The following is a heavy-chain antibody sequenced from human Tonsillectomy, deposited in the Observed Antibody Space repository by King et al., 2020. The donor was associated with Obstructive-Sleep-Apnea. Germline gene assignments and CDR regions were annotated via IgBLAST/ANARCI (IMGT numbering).Heavy chain of an antibody. V-gene: IGHV1-8*01. CDR2: MNPNSGNT. CDR3: AILPYTSNGDY. J-gene: IGHJ4*02. D-gene: IGHD6-13*01. Sequence: VQLVESGAEVKKPGASVKVSCKASGYTFTSYDINWGRPATGQRREWMGWMNPNSGNTVYAQKFQGRVTMTRNTSISTAYMELSSLRSEDTAVYYCAILPYTSNGDYWGQGTLVTVSS. CDR1: GYTFTSYD.